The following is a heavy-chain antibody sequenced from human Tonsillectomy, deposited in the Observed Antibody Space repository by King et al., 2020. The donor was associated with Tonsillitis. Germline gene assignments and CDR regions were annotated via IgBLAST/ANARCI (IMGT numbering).Heavy chain of an antibody. V-gene: IGHV1-69*01. Sequence: VQLVESGAEVKKPGTSVKVFCKASGGTFSKYSISWVRQAPGQGLEWMGGVIPHSGTANYAQKFQGRVTMTADASTSTVYMELSSLRSEDTAVYYCARFESAALPSRGALDVWGQGTTVTVSS. J-gene: IGHJ6*02. D-gene: IGHD6-19*01. CDR3: ARFESAALPSRGALDV. CDR1: GGTFSKYS. CDR2: VIPHSGTA.